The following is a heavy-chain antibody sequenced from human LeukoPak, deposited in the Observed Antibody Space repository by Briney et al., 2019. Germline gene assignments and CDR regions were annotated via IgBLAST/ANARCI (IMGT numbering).Heavy chain of an antibody. D-gene: IGHD2-2*01. CDR3: ARDRGRTPEYFQH. V-gene: IGHV3-48*04. CDR1: GFTFSSYS. J-gene: IGHJ1*01. Sequence: PGGSLRLSCAASGFTFSSYSMNWVRQAPGKGLEWVSYISSSSSTIYYADSVKGRFTISRDNAKNSLYLQMNSLRAEDTAVYYCARDRGRTPEYFQHWGQGTLVTVSS. CDR2: ISSSSSTI.